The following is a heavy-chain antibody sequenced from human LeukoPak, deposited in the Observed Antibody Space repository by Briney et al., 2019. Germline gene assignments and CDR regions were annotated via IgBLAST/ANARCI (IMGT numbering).Heavy chain of an antibody. Sequence: SETLSLTCAVYGGSFSGYYWSWIRQPPGKGLEWIGEINHSGSTNYNPSLKSRVTISVDTSKNQFSLKPSSVTAADTAVYCCAREGGYCSSTSCYYKFNWFDPWGQGTLVTVSS. CDR3: AREGGYCSSTSCYYKFNWFDP. J-gene: IGHJ5*02. D-gene: IGHD2-2*01. CDR2: INHSGST. V-gene: IGHV4-34*01. CDR1: GGSFSGYY.